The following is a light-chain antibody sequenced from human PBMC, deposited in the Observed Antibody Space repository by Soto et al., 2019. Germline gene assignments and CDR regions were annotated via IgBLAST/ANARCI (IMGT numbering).Light chain of an antibody. V-gene: IGKV1-6*01. CDR3: LQDYNYTWT. J-gene: IGKJ1*01. Sequence: AIQMTQSPSSLSASVGDRVTITCRASQGIRNDLGWYQQKPGKAPKLLIYAASSLQSGVPSRFSGSGSGTDFTLSISSLQPEDFATYYCLQDYNYTWTFGQGTKVEIK. CDR1: QGIRND. CDR2: AAS.